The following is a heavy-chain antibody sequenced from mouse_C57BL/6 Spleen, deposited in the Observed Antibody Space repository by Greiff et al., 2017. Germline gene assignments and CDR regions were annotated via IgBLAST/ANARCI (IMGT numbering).Heavy chain of an antibody. CDR2: IYPGDGDT. V-gene: IGHV1-80*01. CDR3: ARKGLYDGLDY. D-gene: IGHD2-3*01. J-gene: IGHJ2*01. CDR1: GYAFSSYW. Sequence: QVQLQQSGAELVKPGASVKISCKASGYAFSSYWMNWVKQRPGKGLEWIGQIYPGDGDTNYNGKFKGKATLTADKSSSTAYMQLSSLTSEDSAVYFCARKGLYDGLDYWGQGTTLTVSS.